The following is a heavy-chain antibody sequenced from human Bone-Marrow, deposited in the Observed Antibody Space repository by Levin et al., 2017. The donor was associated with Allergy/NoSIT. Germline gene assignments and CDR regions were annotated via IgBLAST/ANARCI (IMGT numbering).Heavy chain of an antibody. D-gene: IGHD5-18*01. CDR2: IYYSGST. CDR1: GGSISSYY. J-gene: IGHJ4*02. Sequence: TSETLSLTCTVSGGSISSYYWSWIRQPPGKGLEWIGYIYYSGSTNYNPSLKSRVTISVDTSKNQFSLKLSSVTAADTAVYYCARALIRGYSYGFDYYFDYWGQGTLVTVSS. CDR3: ARALIRGYSYGFDYYFDY. V-gene: IGHV4-59*01.